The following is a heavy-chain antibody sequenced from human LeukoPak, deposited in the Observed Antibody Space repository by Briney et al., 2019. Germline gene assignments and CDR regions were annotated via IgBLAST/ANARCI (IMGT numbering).Heavy chain of an antibody. Sequence: SVNVSCKASGGTFSSYAISWVRQAPGQGLEWMGGIIPIFGTANYAQKFQGRVTITADESTSTAYMELSSLRSEDTAVYYCARGGLSGYVFDYWGQGTLVTVSS. CDR3: ARGGLSGYVFDY. J-gene: IGHJ4*02. D-gene: IGHD5-12*01. CDR1: GGTFSSYA. CDR2: IIPIFGTA. V-gene: IGHV1-69*13.